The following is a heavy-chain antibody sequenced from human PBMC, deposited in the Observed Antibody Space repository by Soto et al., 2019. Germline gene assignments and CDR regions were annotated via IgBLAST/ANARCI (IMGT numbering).Heavy chain of an antibody. CDR2: IYYSGST. D-gene: IGHD3-3*01. V-gene: IGHV4-59*01. CDR3: ARVDFWSGYFDY. CDR1: GGSISSYY. Sequence: KPSETLSLTCTVSGGSISSYYWSWIRQPPGKGLEWIGYIYYSGSTNYNPSLKSRVTISVDTSKNQFSLKLSSVTAADTAVYYCARVDFWSGYFDYWGQGTLVTVSS. J-gene: IGHJ4*02.